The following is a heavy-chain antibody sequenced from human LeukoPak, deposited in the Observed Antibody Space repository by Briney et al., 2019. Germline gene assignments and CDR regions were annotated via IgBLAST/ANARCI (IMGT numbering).Heavy chain of an antibody. V-gene: IGHV4-59*01. D-gene: IGHD3-10*01. CDR2: IYYSGST. CDR3: ARRPRRADNGSGSYYFDY. J-gene: IGHJ4*02. Sequence: SETLSLTCTVSGGSISSYYWSWIRQPPGKGLEWIGYIYYSGSTNCNPSLKSRVTISVDTSKNQFSLKLSSVTAADTAVYYCARRPRRADNGSGSYYFDYWGQGTLVTVSS. CDR1: GGSISSYY.